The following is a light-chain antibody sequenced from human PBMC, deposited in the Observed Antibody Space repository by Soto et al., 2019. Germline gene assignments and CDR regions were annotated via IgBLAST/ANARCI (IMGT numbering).Light chain of an antibody. J-gene: IGKJ1*01. CDR1: QSISSY. V-gene: IGKV1-39*01. Sequence: DIQMTHFPSSLSASVGDRDTITCRASQSISSYLNWYQQKPGKAPKLLIYAASSLQSGVPSRFSGSGSGTDFTLTISSLQPEDFATYYCQQSYSTPQTFGQGTKVDIK. CDR2: AAS. CDR3: QQSYSTPQT.